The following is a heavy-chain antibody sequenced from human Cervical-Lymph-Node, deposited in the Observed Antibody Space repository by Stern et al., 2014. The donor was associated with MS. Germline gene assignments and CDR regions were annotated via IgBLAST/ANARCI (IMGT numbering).Heavy chain of an antibody. CDR3: ARGELKEGLVRGMDV. Sequence: VQLVESGAEVKKPGSSVRVSCKASGGTFSSYAISWVRQAPGQGLEWMGGIIPIFGTANDAQKCQGRVTITADESTSTAYMELSSLRSEDTAVYYCARGELKEGLVRGMDVWGQGTTVTVSS. V-gene: IGHV1-69*01. D-gene: IGHD1-26*01. CDR1: GGTFSSYA. CDR2: IIPIFGTA. J-gene: IGHJ6*02.